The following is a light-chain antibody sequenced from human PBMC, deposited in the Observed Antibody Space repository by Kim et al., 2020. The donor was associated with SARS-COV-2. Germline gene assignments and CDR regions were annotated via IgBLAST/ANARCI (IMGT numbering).Light chain of an antibody. J-gene: IGLJ3*02. V-gene: IGLV2-14*03. CDR3: SSYTSSSTWV. Sequence: SALTQPASVSGSPGQSITLSCTGTSSDVGGYNYVSWYQQHPGKAPKLMIYDVSNRPSGVSNRFSGSKSGNTASLTISGLQAEDEADYYCSSYTSSSTWVLGGGTQLTV. CDR1: SSDVGGYNY. CDR2: DVS.